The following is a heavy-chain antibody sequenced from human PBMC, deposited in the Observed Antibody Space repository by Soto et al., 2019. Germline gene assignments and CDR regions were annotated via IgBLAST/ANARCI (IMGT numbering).Heavy chain of an antibody. CDR1: CGSLSGHY. CDR3: ARGASNSWYTAFDI. Sequence: SETLSLTCAVYCGSLSGHYWSWIRQPPGKGLEWIGEISHSGSTDYIPSLKSRVTISVDTSKRQFSLNLTSVTAADTALYYCARGASNSWYTAFDIWARGTMVT. V-gene: IGHV4-34*01. CDR2: ISHSGST. J-gene: IGHJ3*02. D-gene: IGHD6-13*01.